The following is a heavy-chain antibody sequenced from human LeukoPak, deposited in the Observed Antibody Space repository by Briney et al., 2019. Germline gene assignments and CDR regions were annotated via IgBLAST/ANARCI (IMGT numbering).Heavy chain of an antibody. J-gene: IGHJ4*02. D-gene: IGHD6-19*01. CDR1: GGSISSYY. CDR2: IYYSGST. CDR3: ASSSGLFDY. Sequence: SETLSLTCTVSGGSISSYYWSWIRQPPGKGLEWIGYIYYSGSTNYNPSLKSRVTISVDTSKNQFSLKLSSVTAADMAVYYCASSSGLFDYWGQGTLVTVSS. V-gene: IGHV4-59*01.